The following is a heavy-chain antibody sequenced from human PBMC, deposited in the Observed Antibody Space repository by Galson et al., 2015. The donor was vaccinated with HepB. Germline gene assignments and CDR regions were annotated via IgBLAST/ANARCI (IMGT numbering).Heavy chain of an antibody. V-gene: IGHV3-9*01. CDR3: AILESTQLPAAFDI. D-gene: IGHD5-24*01. CDR1: GFTFDHHA. J-gene: IGHJ3*02. CDR2: ISWNSGSI. Sequence: ALRLSGAASGFTFDHHAMHWVRHAPGKGRECVAGISWNSGSIGYADSVKGRFTISRDNAKNALYLQMNSLRAEDTALYYCAILESTQLPAAFDIWGQGTMVTVSS.